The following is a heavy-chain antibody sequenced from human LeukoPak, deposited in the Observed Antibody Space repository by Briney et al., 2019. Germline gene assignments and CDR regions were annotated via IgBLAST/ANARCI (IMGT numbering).Heavy chain of an antibody. Sequence: SETLSLTCTVSDGSISGYSWSWIRQPPGKGLEWIGYIYYSGDTNYNPSLKSRVTISVDTSKNQFSLKLSSVTAADTAVYYCARVDPRGGSGYYMDVWGKGTTVTVSS. V-gene: IGHV4-59*01. CDR1: DGSISGYS. D-gene: IGHD1-26*01. CDR2: IYYSGDT. J-gene: IGHJ6*03. CDR3: ARVDPRGGSGYYMDV.